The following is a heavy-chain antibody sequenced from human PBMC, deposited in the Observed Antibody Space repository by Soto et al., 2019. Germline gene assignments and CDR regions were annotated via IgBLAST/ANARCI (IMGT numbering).Heavy chain of an antibody. V-gene: IGHV3-23*01. CDR2: ISGGGETT. Sequence: EVQLLESGGGLVQPGGSLRLSCAASGFTFSSYAMWWVRQAPGKGLECVSAISGGGETTYYADSVKGRFTISRDNSKNTLYVQMSSLRAEDTAVYYCAFNSGSGSYYFDYWGQGTLVTVSS. CDR1: GFTFSSYA. J-gene: IGHJ4*02. D-gene: IGHD3-10*01. CDR3: AFNSGSGSYYFDY.